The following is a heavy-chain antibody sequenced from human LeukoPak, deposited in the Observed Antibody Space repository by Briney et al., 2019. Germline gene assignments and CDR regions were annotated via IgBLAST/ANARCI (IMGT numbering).Heavy chain of an antibody. J-gene: IGHJ4*02. V-gene: IGHV4-34*01. CDR2: INHSGST. CDR3: ARGRAYSSSWYAQAVGY. CDR1: GGSFSGYY. Sequence: KSSETLSLTCAVYGGSFSGYYWSWIRQPPGKGLEWIGEINHSGSTNYNPSLKSRVTISVDTSKNQFSLKLSSVTAADTAVYYCARGRAYSSSWYAQAVGYWGQRTLVTVSS. D-gene: IGHD6-13*01.